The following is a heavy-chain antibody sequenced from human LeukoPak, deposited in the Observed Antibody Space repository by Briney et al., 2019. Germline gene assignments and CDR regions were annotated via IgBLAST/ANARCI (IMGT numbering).Heavy chain of an antibody. CDR2: ISSSSGYI. J-gene: IGHJ4*02. CDR3: ARGFTCGGDCYSYYFDY. V-gene: IGHV3-21*01. D-gene: IGHD2-21*02. Sequence: GGSLRLSXAASGFTFSSFSMNWVRQAPGKGLEWVSSISSSSGYIYYADSVKGRFTISRDNAKNSLYLQMNSLRAEDTAVYYCARGFTCGGDCYSYYFDYWGQGTLVTVSS. CDR1: GFTFSSFS.